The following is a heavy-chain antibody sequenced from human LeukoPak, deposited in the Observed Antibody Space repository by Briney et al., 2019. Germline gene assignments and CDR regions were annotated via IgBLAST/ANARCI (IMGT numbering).Heavy chain of an antibody. V-gene: IGHV3-66*01. CDR2: IYSGGST. CDR3: ARDPSCGGDCYAYDAFDI. D-gene: IGHD2-21*02. CDR1: EFSVGSNY. Sequence: GGSLRLSCAASEFSVGSNYMTWVRQAPGKGLEWVSLIYSGGSTYYADSVKGRFTISGDNSKNTLYLQMNSLRAEDTAVYYCARDPSCGGDCYAYDAFDIWGQGTMVTVSS. J-gene: IGHJ3*02.